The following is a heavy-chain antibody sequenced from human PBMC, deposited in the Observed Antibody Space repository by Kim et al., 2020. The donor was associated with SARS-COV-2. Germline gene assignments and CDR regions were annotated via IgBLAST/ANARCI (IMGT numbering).Heavy chain of an antibody. V-gene: IGHV3-23*01. D-gene: IGHD4-17*01. CDR1: GFTFSSYA. J-gene: IGHJ3*02. Sequence: GGSLRLSCAASGFTFSSYAMSWVRQAPGKGLEWVSAISGSGGSTYYADSVKGRFTISRDNSKNTLYLQMNSLRAEDTAVYYCAKDRLRFGDYGDYVGAFDIWGQGTMVTVSS. CDR2: ISGSGGST. CDR3: AKDRLRFGDYGDYVGAFDI.